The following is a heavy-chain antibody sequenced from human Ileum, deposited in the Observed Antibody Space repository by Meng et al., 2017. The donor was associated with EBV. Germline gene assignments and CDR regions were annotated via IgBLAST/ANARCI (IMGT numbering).Heavy chain of an antibody. CDR2: LYFSGST. Sequence: HLLLRGSGPGLVKPSETLSLTCTVSGGSISSSDYYWGWIRQPPGKGLEWIGSLYFSGSTYSNPSLESRVTISVDTSNNQFSLKLSSVTAADTAVYYCARRGYSSGWYAYDYWGQGTLVTVSS. J-gene: IGHJ4*02. CDR1: GGSISSSDYY. V-gene: IGHV4-39*01. CDR3: ARRGYSSGWYAYDY. D-gene: IGHD6-19*01.